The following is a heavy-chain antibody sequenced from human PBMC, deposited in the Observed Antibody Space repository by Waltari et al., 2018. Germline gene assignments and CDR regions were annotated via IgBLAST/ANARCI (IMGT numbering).Heavy chain of an antibody. CDR3: ARHMTTVTTSSFDY. CDR2: IPHSGSS. Sequence: QLQLQESGPGLVKPSETLSLTCTVSGASVSSRIHYWGWIRQSPGKGLEWIGSIPHSGSSSYKPSLRSRVTLLVDTSKNQFSLRVNSVTAADMALYYCARHMTTVTTSSFDYWGQGALVTVSS. V-gene: IGHV4-39*07. CDR1: GASVSSRIHY. J-gene: IGHJ4*02. D-gene: IGHD4-17*01.